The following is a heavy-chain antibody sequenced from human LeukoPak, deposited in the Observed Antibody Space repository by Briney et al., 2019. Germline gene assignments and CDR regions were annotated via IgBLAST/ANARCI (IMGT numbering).Heavy chain of an antibody. Sequence: GASVKVSCKASGYTFTSYYMHWVRQAPGQGLEWMGIINPSGGSTSYAQKLQGRVTMTTDTSTSTAYMELRSLRPDDTAVYYCARRSTSTYYYYGMDVWGQGTTVTVSS. CDR2: INPSGGST. V-gene: IGHV1-46*01. J-gene: IGHJ6*02. CDR3: ARRSTSTYYYYGMDV. D-gene: IGHD1-14*01. CDR1: GYTFTSYY.